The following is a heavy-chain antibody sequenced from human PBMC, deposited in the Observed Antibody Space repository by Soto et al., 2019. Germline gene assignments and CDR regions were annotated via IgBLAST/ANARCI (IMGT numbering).Heavy chain of an antibody. CDR1: AGSFSRYY. CDR3: ARGGSSDWQVALDI. Sequence: SETLSLTCAVYAGSFSRYYWNCIRQSPGKGLEWIGKIKHSGSSNYNPSLRSRVSISVDMSKNQFSLRLTSVTAADTAVYYCARGGSSDWQVALDIWGQGTMVTVSS. V-gene: IGHV4-34*01. CDR2: IKHSGSS. J-gene: IGHJ3*02. D-gene: IGHD6-19*01.